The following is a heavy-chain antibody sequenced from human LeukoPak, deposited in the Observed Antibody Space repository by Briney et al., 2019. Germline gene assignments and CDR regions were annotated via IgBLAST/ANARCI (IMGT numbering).Heavy chain of an antibody. V-gene: IGHV1-18*01. CDR3: ATDLSSSWSFDY. J-gene: IGHJ4*02. CDR1: GGTFSSYA. Sequence: ASVKVSCKASGGTFSSYAISWVRQAPGQGLEWMGGISAYNGNTNYAQKLQGRVTMTKDTSTSTAYMELRSLRSDDTAVYYCATDLSSSWSFDYWGQGTLVTVSS. D-gene: IGHD6-13*01. CDR2: ISAYNGNT.